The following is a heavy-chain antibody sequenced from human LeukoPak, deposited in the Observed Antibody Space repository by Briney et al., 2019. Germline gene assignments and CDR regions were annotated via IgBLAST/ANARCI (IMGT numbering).Heavy chain of an antibody. CDR1: GFTFSSYS. J-gene: IGHJ6*03. CDR3: ARGRGPLRLRFYYYYYYMDV. CDR2: INHSGST. D-gene: IGHD3-3*01. V-gene: IGHV4-34*01. Sequence: PGGSLRLSCAASGFTFSSYSMNWVRQAPGKGLEWIGEINHSGSTNYNPSLKSRVTISVDTSKNQFSLKLSSVTAADTAVYYWARGRGPLRLRFYYYYYYMDVWGKGTTVTVSS.